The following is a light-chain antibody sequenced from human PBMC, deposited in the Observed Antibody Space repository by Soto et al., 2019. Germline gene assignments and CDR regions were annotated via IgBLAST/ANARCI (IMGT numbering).Light chain of an antibody. CDR3: LQDYNYPRT. Sequence: ALQMTQAPSSLSPSVGNRVTITCRASQAIRNDLGWYQKKPGKAPKLLIYAASILQSGVPSRFIGRGYGTDFTLTISSLQPEDIATYYCLQDYNYPRTFGQGTKVDIK. CDR1: QAIRND. V-gene: IGKV1-6*01. J-gene: IGKJ1*01. CDR2: AAS.